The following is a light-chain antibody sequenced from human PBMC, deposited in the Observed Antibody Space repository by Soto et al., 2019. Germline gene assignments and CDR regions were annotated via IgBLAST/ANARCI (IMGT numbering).Light chain of an antibody. V-gene: IGKV3-11*01. Sequence: EIVLTQSPATLSLSPGERATLSCRASQSVSTYLAWYQQKPGQAPRLLIYDASKRATGIPARFSGSGSGTDFILTITSLEPEDFGVYYCQQRSNWPPTWTFGQGTKVDIK. CDR1: QSVSTY. J-gene: IGKJ1*01. CDR3: QQRSNWPPTWT. CDR2: DAS.